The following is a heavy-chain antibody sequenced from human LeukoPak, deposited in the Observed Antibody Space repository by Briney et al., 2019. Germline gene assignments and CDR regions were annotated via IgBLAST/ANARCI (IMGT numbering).Heavy chain of an antibody. Sequence: SETLSLTCTVSGGSIISSSYHWGWIRQPPGKGLEWIGSIYYSGSTYYNPSLKSRVTISVDTSKNQFSLKLSSVTAADTAVYYCARHGALGDGSGNGYYYYMDVWGKGTTVTISS. V-gene: IGHV4-39*01. CDR3: ARHGALGDGSGNGYYYYMDV. D-gene: IGHD3-10*01. CDR1: GGSIISSSYH. J-gene: IGHJ6*03. CDR2: IYYSGST.